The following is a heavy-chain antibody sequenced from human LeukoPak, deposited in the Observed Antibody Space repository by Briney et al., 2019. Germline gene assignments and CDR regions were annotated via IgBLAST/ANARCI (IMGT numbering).Heavy chain of an antibody. Sequence: SETLSLTCTVSGGSISSYYWSWIRQPPGKGLEWIGYIYYSGSTNYNPSLKSRVTISVDTSKNQFSLKLSSVTAADTAVYYCARAAAAGRGDNWFDPWGQGTLVTVSS. CDR1: GGSISSYY. CDR3: ARAAAAGRGDNWFDP. J-gene: IGHJ5*02. CDR2: IYYSGST. V-gene: IGHV4-59*01. D-gene: IGHD6-13*01.